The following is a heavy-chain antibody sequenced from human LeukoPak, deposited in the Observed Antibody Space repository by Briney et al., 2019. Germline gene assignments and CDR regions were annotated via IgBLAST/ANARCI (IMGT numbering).Heavy chain of an antibody. CDR2: ISGSGGST. V-gene: IGHV3-23*01. D-gene: IGHD5-18*01. CDR1: GFTFSSYA. CDR3: ARDPTAMVTNLFDY. J-gene: IGHJ4*02. Sequence: GGSLRLSCAASGFTFSSYAMSWVRQAPGKGLEWVSAISGSGGSTYYADSVKGRFTISRDNSKNTLYLQMNSLRAEDTAVYYCARDPTAMVTNLFDYWGQGTLVTVSS.